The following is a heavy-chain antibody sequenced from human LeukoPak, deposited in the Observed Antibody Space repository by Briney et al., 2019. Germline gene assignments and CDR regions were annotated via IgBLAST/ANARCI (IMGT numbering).Heavy chain of an antibody. CDR2: ISSSSSYI. Sequence: AGGSLRLSCAASGFTFSSYSMNWVRQAPGKGLEWVSSISSSSSYIYYADSVKGRFTISRDNAKNSLYLPMNSLRAEDTAVSYCARDLYDSSGYYYVKAEDAFDIWGQGTMVTVSS. D-gene: IGHD3-22*01. J-gene: IGHJ3*02. CDR3: ARDLYDSSGYYYVKAEDAFDI. CDR1: GFTFSSYS. V-gene: IGHV3-21*04.